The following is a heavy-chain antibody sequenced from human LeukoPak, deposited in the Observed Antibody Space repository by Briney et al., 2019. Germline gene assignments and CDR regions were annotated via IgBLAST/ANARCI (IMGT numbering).Heavy chain of an antibody. D-gene: IGHD5-12*01. CDR3: ARGSVGLAGSTFGGYDSLYYYGMDV. V-gene: IGHV4-34*01. Sequence: TETLSLTCAVYGGSFSGYYWSWIRQPPGKGLEWIGEINHSGRTNYNPSLKSRVTISVDTSKNQFSLKLSSVTAADTAVYYCARGSVGLAGSTFGGYDSLYYYGMDVWGQGTMVTVSS. J-gene: IGHJ6*02. CDR1: GGSFSGYY. CDR2: INHSGRT.